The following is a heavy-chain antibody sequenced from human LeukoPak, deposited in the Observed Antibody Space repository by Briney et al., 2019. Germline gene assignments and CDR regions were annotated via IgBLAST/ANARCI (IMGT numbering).Heavy chain of an antibody. V-gene: IGHV3-30-3*01. J-gene: IGHJ6*02. CDR1: GFTFSSYA. CDR2: ISYDGSNK. Sequence: GGSLRLSCAASGFTFSSYAMHWVRQAPGKGLEWVAVISYDGSNKYYADSVKGRFTISRDNSKNTLYLQMNSLRAEGTAVYYCAREEQWLVEGYYYYGMDVWGQGTTVTVSS. D-gene: IGHD6-19*01. CDR3: AREEQWLVEGYYYYGMDV.